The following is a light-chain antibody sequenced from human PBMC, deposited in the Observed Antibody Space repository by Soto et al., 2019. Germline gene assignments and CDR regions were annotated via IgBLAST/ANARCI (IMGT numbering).Light chain of an antibody. J-gene: IGLJ1*01. CDR2: EVN. CDR3: SSLTTTTTHV. V-gene: IGLV2-14*01. Sequence: QSGLTQPASLSGSPGQSITSSCTGTSSDIGAYDYVSWFQQHPGKAPKLMISEVNNRPSGVSNRFSGSKSGNTAYLTIYGLQVEDEAQYFCSSLTTTTTHVFRTGTTVTVL. CDR1: SSDIGAYDY.